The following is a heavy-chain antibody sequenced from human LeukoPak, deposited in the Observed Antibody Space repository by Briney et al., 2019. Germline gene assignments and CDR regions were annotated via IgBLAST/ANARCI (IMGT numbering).Heavy chain of an antibody. CDR2: IYYSGST. V-gene: IGHV4-59*01. CDR3: ARVTISGAFWYFDL. J-gene: IGHJ2*01. CDR1: GGSISTYY. D-gene: IGHD3-3*01. Sequence: SETLSLTCTVSGGSISTYYWSWIRQPSGKGLEWIGYIYYSGSTNYNPSLKSRVPISVDTSENQFFLKLSSVTAADTAVYYCARVTISGAFWYFDLWGRGTLVTVSS.